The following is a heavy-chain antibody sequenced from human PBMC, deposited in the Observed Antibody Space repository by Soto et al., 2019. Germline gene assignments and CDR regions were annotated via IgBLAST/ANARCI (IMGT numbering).Heavy chain of an antibody. D-gene: IGHD1-7*01. CDR2: ISSNGGTT. V-gene: IGHV3-64*01. CDR3: VRRVSGNYDY. J-gene: IGHJ4*02. Sequence: EVQLAESGGGMVQPGGSPRLSCVASGFTFSSYDMHWVRQAPGKGLEYVSSISSNGGTTYYGNSVKGRFTISRDNFKNTLYLQMGSLRAEDMAVYYCVRRVSGNYDYWGQGTLVTVSS. CDR1: GFTFSSYD.